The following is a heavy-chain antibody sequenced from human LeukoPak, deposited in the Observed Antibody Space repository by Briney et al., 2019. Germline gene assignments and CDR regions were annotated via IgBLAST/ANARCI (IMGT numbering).Heavy chain of an antibody. V-gene: IGHV3-7*01. CDR3: ASAPYYYYNMDV. CDR2: IKQDGSEK. Sequence: GGSLRLSCAASGFTFSSYSMNWVRQAPGKGLEWVANIKQDGSEKYYVDAVKGRFTISRDNAKNSLYLQMNSLRAEDTAVYYCASAPYYYYNMDVWGKGTTVTISS. CDR1: GFTFSSYS. J-gene: IGHJ6*03.